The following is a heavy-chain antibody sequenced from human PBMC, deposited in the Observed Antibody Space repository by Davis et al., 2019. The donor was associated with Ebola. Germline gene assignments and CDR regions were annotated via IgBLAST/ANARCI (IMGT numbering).Heavy chain of an antibody. V-gene: IGHV1-3*01. J-gene: IGHJ4*02. CDR3: ARPRHDYGDLPLDY. Sequence: ASVKVSCKASGYTFTSYAMHWVRQAPGQRLEWMGWISAYNGNTNYAQKFQERVTITRDMSTSTAYMELRSLRSDDTAVYYCARPRHDYGDLPLDYWGQGTLVTVSS. CDR1: GYTFTSYA. CDR2: ISAYNGNT. D-gene: IGHD4-17*01.